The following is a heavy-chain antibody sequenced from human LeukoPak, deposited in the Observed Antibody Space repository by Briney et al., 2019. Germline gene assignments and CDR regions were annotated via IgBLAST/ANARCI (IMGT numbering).Heavy chain of an antibody. CDR1: GYTFTSYG. J-gene: IGHJ4*02. D-gene: IGHD3-22*01. CDR3: AKTGRYYDSSGYYYFDY. V-gene: IGHV1-18*01. CDR2: ISAYNGNT. Sequence: GASVKVSCKASGYTFTSYGISWVRQAPGQGLEWMGRISAYNGNTNYAQKLQGRVTMTTDTSTSTAYMELRSLRSDDTAVYYCAKTGRYYDSSGYYYFDYWGQGTLVTVSP.